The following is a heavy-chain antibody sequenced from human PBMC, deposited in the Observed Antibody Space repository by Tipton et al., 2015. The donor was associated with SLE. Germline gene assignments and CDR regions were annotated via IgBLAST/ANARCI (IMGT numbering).Heavy chain of an antibody. CDR1: GGSISSYY. CDR2: INHSGST. V-gene: IGHV4-34*01. D-gene: IGHD2-8*02. Sequence: TLSLTCTVSGGSISSYYWSWIRQPPGKGLEWIGEINHSGSTNYNPSLKSRVTISVDTTKNQFPLKLSSVTAADTAVYYCARQGTGAPDAFDIWGQGTMVTVSS. CDR3: ARQGTGAPDAFDI. J-gene: IGHJ3*02.